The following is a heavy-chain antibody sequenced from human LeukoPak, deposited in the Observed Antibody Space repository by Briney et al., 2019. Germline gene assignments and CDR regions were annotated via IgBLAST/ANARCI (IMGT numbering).Heavy chain of an antibody. CDR3: ADDDHYSNFYY. Sequence: GGSLRLSCAASGFTFSSYSMSWVRQAPGKGLEWVSSISGSGGSTYYADSVKGRFTISRDNSKNTLYLQMNSLRAEDTAVYYCADDDHYSNFYYWGQGALGTVSS. J-gene: IGHJ4*02. V-gene: IGHV3-23*01. D-gene: IGHD4-11*01. CDR2: ISGSGGST. CDR1: GFTFSSYS.